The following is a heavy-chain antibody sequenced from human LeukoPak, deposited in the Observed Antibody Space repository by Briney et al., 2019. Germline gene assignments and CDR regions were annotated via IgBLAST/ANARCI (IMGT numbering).Heavy chain of an antibody. J-gene: IGHJ4*02. V-gene: IGHV4-30-4*08. D-gene: IGHD4-23*01. CDR1: GGSISSGDYY. CDR3: ARVGSPYGGNSRGY. CDR2: IYYSGST. Sequence: SETLSLTCTVSGGSISSGDYYWSWIRQPPGKGLEWIGYIYYSGSTYYNPSLKSRVTISVDRSKNQFSLKLSSVTAADTAVYYCARVGSPYGGNSRGYWGQGTLVTVSS.